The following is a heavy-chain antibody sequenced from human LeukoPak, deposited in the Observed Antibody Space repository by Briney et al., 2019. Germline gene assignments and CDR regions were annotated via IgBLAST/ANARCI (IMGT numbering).Heavy chain of an antibody. CDR2: IYYSGST. CDR1: GGSISSSSHY. Sequence: SETLSLTCTVSGGSISSSSHYWGWIRQPPGKGLEWIGSIYYSGSTYYNPSLKSRVTISVDTSKNQFSLKLSSVTAADTAVYYCARRIVVVVPAAMNAFDYWGQGTLVTVSS. CDR3: ARRIVVVVPAAMNAFDY. J-gene: IGHJ4*02. V-gene: IGHV4-39*01. D-gene: IGHD2-2*01.